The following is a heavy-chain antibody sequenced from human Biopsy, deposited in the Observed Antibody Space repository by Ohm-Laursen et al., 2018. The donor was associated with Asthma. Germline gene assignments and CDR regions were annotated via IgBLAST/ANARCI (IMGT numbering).Heavy chain of an antibody. V-gene: IGHV4-61*01. Sequence: TLSLTWTVSGGSVSSGSYYWSWIRQPPGKGLAWVSYISYSGSTDYNPSLKSRLTISMDTSKNQFSLKLSSVTAADTAVYHCARAVSSSSYWYFDLWGRGDLVTVSS. CDR2: ISYSGST. CDR3: ARAVSSSSYWYFDL. J-gene: IGHJ2*01. D-gene: IGHD6-6*01. CDR1: GGSVSSGSYY.